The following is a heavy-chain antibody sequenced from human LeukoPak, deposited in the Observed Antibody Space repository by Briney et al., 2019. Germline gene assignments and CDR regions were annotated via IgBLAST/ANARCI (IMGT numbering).Heavy chain of an antibody. V-gene: IGHV4-31*03. CDR1: GGSISSGGYY. J-gene: IGHJ4*02. D-gene: IGHD5-24*01. Sequence: SETLSLTCNVSGGSISSGGYYWSWIRQHPGKGLEWIGYIYHSGSTYYNPSPKSRVSISIDTSKNQFSLKVSSVTAADTAVYYCARDQNGYNVFDYWGQGTLVTVSS. CDR2: IYHSGST. CDR3: ARDQNGYNVFDY.